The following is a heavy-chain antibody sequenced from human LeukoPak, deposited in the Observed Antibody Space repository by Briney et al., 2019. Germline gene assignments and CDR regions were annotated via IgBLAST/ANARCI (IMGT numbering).Heavy chain of an antibody. CDR1: GFTFSSYD. D-gene: IGHD1-26*01. J-gene: IGHJ4*02. V-gene: IGHV3-13*01. Sequence: PGGSLRLSCAASGFTFSSYDMHWVRQATGKGLEWVSAIGTAGDTYYPGSVKGRFTISSDNSKNTLYLQMNSLRAEDTAVYYCAKRGAEVGATVAPGDYWGQGTLVTVSS. CDR2: IGTAGDT. CDR3: AKRGAEVGATVAPGDY.